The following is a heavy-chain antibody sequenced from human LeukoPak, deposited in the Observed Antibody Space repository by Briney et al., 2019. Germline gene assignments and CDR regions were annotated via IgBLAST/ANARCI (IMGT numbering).Heavy chain of an antibody. Sequence: GGSLRLSCEASGFTFSTYWMTWVRQAPGKGLEWVANIKEDGSEKSYVDSVKGRFTISKDNAKNSLYLQMNSLRAEDTAVYYCARIHSGSYYVGFDYWGQGALVTVSS. D-gene: IGHD1-26*01. J-gene: IGHJ4*02. CDR2: IKEDGSEK. CDR1: GFTFSTYW. CDR3: ARIHSGSYYVGFDY. V-gene: IGHV3-7*01.